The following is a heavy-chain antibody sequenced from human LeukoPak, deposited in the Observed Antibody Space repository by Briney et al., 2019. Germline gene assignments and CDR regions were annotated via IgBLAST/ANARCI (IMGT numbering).Heavy chain of an antibody. Sequence: PSQTLSLTCTVSGGSISSGSYYWNWIRQPAGKGLEWIGRIYTSGSTDYSPSLKSRVTISVDTSKNQFSLKLNSVTAADTALYYCAKREKGTTGRFFDYWGQGTLVTVSS. V-gene: IGHV4-61*02. D-gene: IGHD4-17*01. CDR2: IYTSGST. J-gene: IGHJ4*02. CDR1: GGSISSGSYY. CDR3: AKREKGTTGRFFDY.